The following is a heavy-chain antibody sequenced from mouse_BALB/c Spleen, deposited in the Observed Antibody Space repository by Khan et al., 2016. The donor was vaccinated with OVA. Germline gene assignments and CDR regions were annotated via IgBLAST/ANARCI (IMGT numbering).Heavy chain of an antibody. CDR1: GYTFTNYG. CDR2: INTYTGEP. Sequence: QIQLVQSGPELKKPGETVKISCKASGYTFTNYGMNWVKQAPGKDLKWMGWINTYTGEPTYADDFKGRFAFSLETTVNTAYLQINNLKNEDTATYFCARGHCYGSYWYFDVWGAGTTVTVSS. V-gene: IGHV9-3-1*01. J-gene: IGHJ1*01. D-gene: IGHD1-1*01. CDR3: ARGHCYGSYWYFDV.